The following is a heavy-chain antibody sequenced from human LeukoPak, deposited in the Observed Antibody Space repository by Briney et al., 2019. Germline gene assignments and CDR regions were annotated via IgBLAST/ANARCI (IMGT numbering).Heavy chain of an antibody. J-gene: IGHJ4*02. Sequence: GGSLRLSCAASGFSFSSYSMNWVRQAPGKGLEWVSYISSSSGTIYYADSVKGRFTTSRDNANNSLYVQMNSLTAEDTAVYYCAKRYYYGSGSFDYWGQGTLVTVSS. CDR1: GFSFSSYS. CDR3: AKRYYYGSGSFDY. V-gene: IGHV3-48*04. CDR2: ISSSSGTI. D-gene: IGHD3-10*01.